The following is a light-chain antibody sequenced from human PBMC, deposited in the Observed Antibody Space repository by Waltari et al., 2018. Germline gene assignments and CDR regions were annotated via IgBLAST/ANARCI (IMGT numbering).Light chain of an antibody. CDR2: ENN. CDR1: RPNLATNY. V-gene: IGLV1-51*02. CDR3: GTWDSSLNGHWV. J-gene: IGLJ3*02. Sequence: QSVLTQPPSVSSAPGQKVSISCSGSRPNLATNYVSCYRQVPGTAPQLLIYENNKRPSGIPDRFSGSKSGTSATLGITGLQTGDEADYYCGTWDSSLNGHWVFGGGTKVTVL.